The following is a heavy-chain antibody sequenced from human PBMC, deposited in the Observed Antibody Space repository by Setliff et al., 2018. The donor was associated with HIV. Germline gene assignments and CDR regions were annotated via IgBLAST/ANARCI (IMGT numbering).Heavy chain of an antibody. CDR3: AREIRTVYTGGHYFYGIDV. D-gene: IGHD3-16*01. Sequence: GGSLRLSCEASGFTFSSYDFHWVRQAAGKGLEWVSAIGTGGDTYYVASVKGRFTISRENARNSLYLQMNSLRVGDTAVYYCAREIRTVYTGGHYFYGIDVWGQGTAVTVSS. CDR2: IGTGGDT. V-gene: IGHV3-13*01. J-gene: IGHJ6*02. CDR1: GFTFSSYD.